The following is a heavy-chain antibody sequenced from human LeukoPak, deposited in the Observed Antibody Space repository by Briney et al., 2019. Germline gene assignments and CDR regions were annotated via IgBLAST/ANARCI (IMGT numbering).Heavy chain of an antibody. CDR3: ARTYCSGGSCHPRGYYFDY. Sequence: GGSLRLSCAASGFTFSSYSMNWVRQAPGKGLEWVSSINSSSGYIYYADSVKGRFTISRDNAKNSLYLQMNSLRAEDTAVYYCARTYCSGGSCHPRGYYFDYWGQGTLVTVSS. CDR2: INSSSGYI. D-gene: IGHD2-15*01. V-gene: IGHV3-21*01. J-gene: IGHJ4*02. CDR1: GFTFSSYS.